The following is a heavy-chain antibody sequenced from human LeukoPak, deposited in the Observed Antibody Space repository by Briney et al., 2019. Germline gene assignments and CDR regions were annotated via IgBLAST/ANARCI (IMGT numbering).Heavy chain of an antibody. CDR1: GYTFTNYW. J-gene: IGHJ4*02. V-gene: IGHV5-51*01. Sequence: GESLQISCKGSGYTFTNYWIGWVRQMPGKGLEWMGIIYPGDSDTRYSPSFQGQVTISADKSISTAYLQWSSLKASDTAMYYCARRYTSRATRYFDYWGQGTLVTVSS. CDR2: IYPGDSDT. CDR3: ARRYTSRATRYFDY. D-gene: IGHD5-18*01.